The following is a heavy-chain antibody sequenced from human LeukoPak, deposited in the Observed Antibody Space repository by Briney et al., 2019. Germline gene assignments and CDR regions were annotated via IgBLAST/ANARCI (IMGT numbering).Heavy chain of an antibody. CDR1: GFTFSSYG. CDR2: IRYDGSNK. Sequence: GGSLRLSCAASGFTFSSYGMHWVRQAPGKGLEWVAFIRYDGSNKYYADSVKGRFTISRDNSKNTLYLQMNRLRAEDTAVYYCAKEGETYYYDSSGYYPHWGQGTLVTVSS. J-gene: IGHJ4*02. D-gene: IGHD3-22*01. CDR3: AKEGETYYYDSSGYYPH. V-gene: IGHV3-30*02.